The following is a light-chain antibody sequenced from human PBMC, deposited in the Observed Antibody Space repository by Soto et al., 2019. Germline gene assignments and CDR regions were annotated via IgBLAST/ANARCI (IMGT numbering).Light chain of an antibody. CDR1: QSVSSN. CDR2: GAS. J-gene: IGKJ1*01. V-gene: IGKV3-15*01. Sequence: EIVMTQSPATLSVSPGERATLSCRASQSVSSNLAWYQQKPGQAPRLLIYGASTRATGIPARFSGSGSGTEFTLTIRSLQSEDFAVDYCQQYNNWPPWTFGQGTKVEIK. CDR3: QQYNNWPPWT.